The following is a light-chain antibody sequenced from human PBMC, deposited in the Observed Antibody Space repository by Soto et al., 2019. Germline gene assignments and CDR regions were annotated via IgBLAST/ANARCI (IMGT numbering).Light chain of an antibody. J-gene: IGKJ1*01. CDR1: QTIGTY. V-gene: IGKV1-39*01. CDR2: DAS. Sequence: DIQMTQSPSSLSASVGDRVTITCRASQTIGTYVNWYRQKSGAAPELLIYDASTLQSGVPSRFRGGASGTDFTLTISSLQLDDFATYYCQQSYNIPLTFGQGTKVDIK. CDR3: QQSYNIPLT.